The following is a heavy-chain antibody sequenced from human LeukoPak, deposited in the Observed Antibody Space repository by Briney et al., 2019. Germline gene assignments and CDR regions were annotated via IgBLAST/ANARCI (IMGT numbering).Heavy chain of an antibody. CDR3: ARAVDSGSYYFDY. Sequence: GSVKVSCKASGYTFTGYYMHWVRQAPGQGLEWMGWINPNSGGTNYAQKFQGRVTMTRDTSISTAYMELRSLRSDDTAVYYCARAVDSGSYYFDYWGQGTLVTVSS. V-gene: IGHV1-2*02. CDR1: GYTFTGYY. CDR2: INPNSGGT. D-gene: IGHD1-26*01. J-gene: IGHJ4*02.